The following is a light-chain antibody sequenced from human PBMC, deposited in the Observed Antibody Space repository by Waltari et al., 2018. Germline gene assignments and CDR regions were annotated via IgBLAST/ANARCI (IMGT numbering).Light chain of an antibody. V-gene: IGLV2-23*02. CDR2: EVS. CDR3: CSYAGSSTWV. CDR1: SSDVGSYNL. Sequence: QSALTQPASVSGSPGQSITISCTGTSSDVGSYNLVSWYQQHPGKAPKLMIYEVSKRPSGVSSRCSGSNAGNTASLTISGLQAEDEADYYCCSYAGSSTWVFGGGTKLTVL. J-gene: IGLJ3*02.